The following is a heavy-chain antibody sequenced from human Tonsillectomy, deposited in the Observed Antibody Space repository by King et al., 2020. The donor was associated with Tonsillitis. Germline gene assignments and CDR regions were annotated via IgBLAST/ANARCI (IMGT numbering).Heavy chain of an antibody. D-gene: IGHD3-3*01. V-gene: IGHV4-4*02. CDR1: GGSISSSNW. Sequence: VQLQESGPGLVKPSGTLSLTCAVSGGSISSSNWWSWVRQPPGKGLEWIGEIYHSGSTNYNPSLKSRVTISVDKSKNQFSLKLSSVTAADKAVYYCARDRSITIFGVVIMRYYYGMDVWGQGTTVTVSS. CDR3: ARDRSITIFGVVIMRYYYGMDV. J-gene: IGHJ6*02. CDR2: IYHSGST.